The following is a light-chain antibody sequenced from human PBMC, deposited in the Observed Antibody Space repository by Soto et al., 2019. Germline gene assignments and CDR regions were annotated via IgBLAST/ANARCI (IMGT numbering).Light chain of an antibody. CDR1: QSVSNNY. CDR2: GAS. Sequence: ERVLNQSHGTLSLSPGERATLSCRASQSVSNNYLAWYQQKPGQAPRLLIYGASSRATGIPDRFSGSGSATDFTLTISRLEPEDFAVYYCQQYGNSAWTFGQGTKVDI. CDR3: QQYGNSAWT. V-gene: IGKV3-20*01. J-gene: IGKJ1*01.